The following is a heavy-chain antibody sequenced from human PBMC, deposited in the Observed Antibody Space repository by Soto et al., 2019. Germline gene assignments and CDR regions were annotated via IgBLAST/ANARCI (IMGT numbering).Heavy chain of an antibody. J-gene: IGHJ6*01. V-gene: IGHV5-51*01. CDR3: ARHSLTRRGGGDGSYYHYGMDV. D-gene: IGHD2-21*02. CDR2: IYPGDSDT. Sequence: GESLRISCNGSGYIFTPYWIGWVRQMPGEGLEWMGIIYPGDSDTRYSPSFQGQVTISADKSISTAYLQWSSLKASDTAMYYCARHSLTRRGGGDGSYYHYGMDVWGQGTTVTVSS. CDR1: GYIFTPYW.